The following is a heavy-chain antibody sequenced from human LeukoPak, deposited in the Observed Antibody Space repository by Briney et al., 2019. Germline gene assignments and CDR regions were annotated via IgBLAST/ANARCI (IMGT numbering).Heavy chain of an antibody. D-gene: IGHD1-14*01. Sequence: PGASLRLSCAASGFTFSSYAMSWVRQAPGKGLEWVSAISGSGGSTYYADSVKGRFTISRDNSKNTLYLQMNSLRAEDTAVYYCAKDRRDHVRFYYFDYWDQGTLVTVSS. CDR3: AKDRRDHVRFYYFDY. CDR2: ISGSGGST. CDR1: GFTFSSYA. V-gene: IGHV3-23*01. J-gene: IGHJ4*02.